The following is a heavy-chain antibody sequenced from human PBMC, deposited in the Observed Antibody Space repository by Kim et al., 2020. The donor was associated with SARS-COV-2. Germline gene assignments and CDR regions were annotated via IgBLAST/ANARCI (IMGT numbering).Heavy chain of an antibody. J-gene: IGHJ5*02. CDR3: ARGGRGIAVAKKNWFDP. V-gene: IGHV4-34*01. Sequence: LTSRVTISVDTSKNQFSLKLSSVTAADTAVYYCARGGRGIAVAKKNWFDPWGQGTLVTVSS. D-gene: IGHD6-19*01.